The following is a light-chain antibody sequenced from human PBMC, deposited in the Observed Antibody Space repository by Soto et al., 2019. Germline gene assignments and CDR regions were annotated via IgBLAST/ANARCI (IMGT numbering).Light chain of an antibody. CDR2: DVI. J-gene: IGLJ3*02. Sequence: QSALTQPRSVSGSPGQSVTISCTGTSSDVGGSNLVSWYQQHAGRAPKLVIYDVIKRPSGVPDRFSGSKSGNTASLTISGLQVEDEADYYCCSYAGNSLWVFGGGTNHRP. CDR3: CSYAGNSLWV. V-gene: IGLV2-11*01. CDR1: SSDVGGSNL.